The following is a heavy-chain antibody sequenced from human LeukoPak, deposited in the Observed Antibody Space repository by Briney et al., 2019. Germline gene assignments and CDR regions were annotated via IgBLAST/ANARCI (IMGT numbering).Heavy chain of an antibody. V-gene: IGHV3-20*04. CDR2: INLNGGSP. CDR1: WFNLDDYG. J-gene: IGHJ3*02. Sequence: PGDPLRLSCAASWFNLDDYGLSWVRQAPGKGLDWVSGINLNGGSPGYEASVKGRFTISRDNAKNSLYLQMNSLRAEDTALYYCARGGPLIVVEPAAHRNDAFDIGGQGTMVTVSS. CDR3: ARGGPLIVVEPAAHRNDAFDI. D-gene: IGHD2-2*01.